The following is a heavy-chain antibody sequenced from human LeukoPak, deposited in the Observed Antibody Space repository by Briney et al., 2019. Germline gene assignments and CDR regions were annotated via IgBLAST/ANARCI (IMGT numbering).Heavy chain of an antibody. J-gene: IGHJ4*02. Sequence: GASVKVSCKTSGYTFTSLDINWVRQASGQGLEWMGWMNTHSGNTGYAQKFQGRVTITRNTSISTVYMELSSLRSEDTAVYYCAREGSYGGNSLDYWGQGTLVTVSS. CDR1: GYTFTSLD. D-gene: IGHD4-23*01. V-gene: IGHV1-8*03. CDR3: AREGSYGGNSLDY. CDR2: MNTHSGNT.